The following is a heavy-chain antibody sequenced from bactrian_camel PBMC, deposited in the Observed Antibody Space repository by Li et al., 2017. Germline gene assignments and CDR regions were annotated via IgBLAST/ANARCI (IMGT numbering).Heavy chain of an antibody. J-gene: IGHJ4*01. CDR2: ITTITAGGGRT. CDR1: GYTVRTGC. CDR3: AAHRYYLGYNY. V-gene: IGHV3S1*01. D-gene: IGHD3*01. Sequence: HVQLVESGAGSVQAGGSLTLSCAASGYTVRTGCMGWFRQVPGEEREGVATITTITAGGGRTYYTDSVKGRFAISRNNAKNEVYLQMNNLQSEDTALYYCAAHRYYLGYNYRGQGTQVTVS.